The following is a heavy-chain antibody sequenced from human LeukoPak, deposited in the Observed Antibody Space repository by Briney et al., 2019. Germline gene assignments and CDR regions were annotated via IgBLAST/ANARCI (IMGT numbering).Heavy chain of an antibody. D-gene: IGHD3-22*01. CDR2: ISWGGGYT. V-gene: IGHV3-43*01. CDR1: GFTFDDYT. J-gene: IGHJ4*02. CDR3: AKDVGGYKGLDY. Sequence: QPGGSLRLSCAASGFTFDDYTMHWVRQAPGKGLEWVSLISWGGGYTYYVDSVRGRFTISRDNRKNSLYLQMNSLRTEDTALYYCAKDVGGYKGLDYWGQGTLVTVSS.